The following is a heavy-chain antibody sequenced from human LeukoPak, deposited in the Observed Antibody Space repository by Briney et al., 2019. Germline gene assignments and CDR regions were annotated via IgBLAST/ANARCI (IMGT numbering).Heavy chain of an antibody. J-gene: IGHJ5*02. CDR2: INSDGSST. Sequence: GGSLRLSCAASGFTFSSYWMHWVRQAPGKGLVWVSRINSDGSSTTYAASVKGRFTISRDNAKNTLYLQMNSLRAEDTAVYYCAREAGYSSGWYPNWFDPWGQGTLVTVSS. V-gene: IGHV3-74*01. D-gene: IGHD6-19*01. CDR3: AREAGYSSGWYPNWFDP. CDR1: GFTFSSYW.